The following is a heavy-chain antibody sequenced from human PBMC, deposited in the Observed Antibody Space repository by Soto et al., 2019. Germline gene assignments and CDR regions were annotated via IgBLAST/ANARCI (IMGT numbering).Heavy chain of an antibody. CDR1: GGSFSDYY. J-gene: IGHJ4*02. D-gene: IGHD2-15*01. CDR2: INHSGST. Sequence: QVQLQHWGAGLLKPSETLSLTCAVYGGSFSDYYWSWIRQPPGKGLEWIGEINHSGSTNYNPSLKSRVTISVDTSKNQFSLKLSSVTAADTAVYYCARNMDCSGGTCYFDYWGQGTLVTVSS. CDR3: ARNMDCSGGTCYFDY. V-gene: IGHV4-34*01.